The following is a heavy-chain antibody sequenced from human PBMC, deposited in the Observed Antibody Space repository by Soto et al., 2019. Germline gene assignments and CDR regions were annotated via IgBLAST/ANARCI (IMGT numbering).Heavy chain of an antibody. CDR1: GFSFSTYW. V-gene: IGHV3-7*05. Sequence: EVQLVESGGGLVQPGGSLRLSCAASGFSFSTYWMAWVRQAPGKGLEWGANIDQGGGEKYDVDSVRGRFSISRDNAKNSLYLQMNSLRAEDTAIYYCARGGNWCDPWGQGTLVAVSS. CDR3: ARGGNWCDP. J-gene: IGHJ5*02. D-gene: IGHD3-10*01. CDR2: IDQGGGEK.